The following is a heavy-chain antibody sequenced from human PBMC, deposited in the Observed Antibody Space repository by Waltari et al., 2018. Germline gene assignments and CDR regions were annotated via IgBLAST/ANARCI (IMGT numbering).Heavy chain of an antibody. CDR1: GGSISSYY. CDR2: IYYSGST. V-gene: IGHV4-59*01. CDR3: ARGGDQWELLHYYYYMDV. D-gene: IGHD1-26*01. J-gene: IGHJ6*03. Sequence: QVQLQESGPGLVKPSETLSLTCTVSGGSISSYYWSWIRQPPGKGLEWIGYIYYSGSTHYNPPLKSRVTISVDTSKNQFSLKLSSVTAADTAVYYCARGGDQWELLHYYYYMDVWGKGTTVTVSS.